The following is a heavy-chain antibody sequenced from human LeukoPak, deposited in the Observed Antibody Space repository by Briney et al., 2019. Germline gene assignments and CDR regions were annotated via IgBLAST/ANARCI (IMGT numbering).Heavy chain of an antibody. CDR1: GGSISSGNYY. V-gene: IGHV4-30-4*01. CDR2: IYYSGST. D-gene: IGHD4-23*01. CDR3: ARGDHHYGGNPPYYFDY. Sequence: SQTLSLTCTVSGGSISSGNYYWSWIRQPPGKGLEWIGYIYYSGSTYYNPSLKSRVTISVDTSKNQFSLKLSSVTAADTAVYYCARGDHHYGGNPPYYFDYWGQGTLVTVSS. J-gene: IGHJ4*02.